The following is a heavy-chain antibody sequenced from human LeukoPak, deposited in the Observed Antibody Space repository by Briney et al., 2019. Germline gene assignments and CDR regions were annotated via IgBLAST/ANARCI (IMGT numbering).Heavy chain of an antibody. Sequence: PGGSLRLSCAASGFTVSSNYMSWVRQAPGKGLEWVSVIYSGGSTYYADSVKGRFTISRDNSKNTLYLQMNSLRAEDTAVYYCASQRRYYYDSSGQAPDYWGQGTLVTVSS. V-gene: IGHV3-66*04. D-gene: IGHD3-22*01. J-gene: IGHJ4*02. CDR2: IYSGGST. CDR3: ASQRRYYYDSSGQAPDY. CDR1: GFTVSSNY.